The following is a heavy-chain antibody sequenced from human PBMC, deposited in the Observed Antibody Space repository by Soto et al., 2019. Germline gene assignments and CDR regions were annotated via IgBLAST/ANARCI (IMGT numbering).Heavy chain of an antibody. CDR1: GGTFSSYA. D-gene: IGHD2-2*01. V-gene: IGHV1-69*13. CDR2: IVPISETT. J-gene: IGHJ6*02. CDR3: ARSQGSSTSLEIYYYYYYGMDV. Sequence: SVKVSCKASGGTFSSYAISWVRQAPGQGLEWMGGIVPISETTNYAQKFQGRVTITADESKSTAYMELSSLRSEDTAVYYCARSQGSSTSLEIYYYYYYGMDVWGQGTTVTVSS.